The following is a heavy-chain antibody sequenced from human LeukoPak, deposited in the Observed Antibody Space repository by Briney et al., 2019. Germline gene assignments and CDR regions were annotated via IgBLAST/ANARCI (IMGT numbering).Heavy chain of an antibody. CDR1: GFTFSSYA. CDR3: ARGNWNPLIVYYYYGMDV. J-gene: IGHJ6*02. D-gene: IGHD1-1*01. Sequence: QPGRSLRLSCAASGFTFSSYAMHWVRQAPGKGLEWVAVISYDGSNKYYADSVKGRFTISRDNSKNTLYLQMNSLRAEDTAVYYCARGNWNPLIVYYYYGMDVWGQGTTVTVSS. V-gene: IGHV3-30-3*01. CDR2: ISYDGSNK.